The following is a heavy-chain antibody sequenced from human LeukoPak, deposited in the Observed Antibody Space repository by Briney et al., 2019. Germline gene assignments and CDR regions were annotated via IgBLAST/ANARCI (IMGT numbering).Heavy chain of an antibody. J-gene: IGHJ5*02. CDR2: MNPNSGNT. CDR3: ARGGRRVGLFRWFDP. Sequence: GASVKVSCKASGYTFTSYDINWVRQATGQGLEWMGWMNPNSGNTGYAQKFQGRVTMTRNNSISTAYMELSSLRSEDTAVYYCARGGRRVGLFRWFDPWGQGTLVTVSS. V-gene: IGHV1-8*01. CDR1: GYTFTSYD. D-gene: IGHD5-24*01.